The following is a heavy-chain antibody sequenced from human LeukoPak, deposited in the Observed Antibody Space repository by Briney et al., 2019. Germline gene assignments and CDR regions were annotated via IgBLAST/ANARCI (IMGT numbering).Heavy chain of an antibody. CDR3: ARGGVGCFDY. CDR1: GFTFSSYW. J-gene: IGHJ4*02. Sequence: PGGSLRLSCAASGFTFSSYWIHWVRQAPGKALVCVSHINSGGSSATYADSVKGRLTISRDNAKNTVYLEMNSLRAEDTAVYYCARGGVGCFDYWGQGALVTVSS. D-gene: IGHD6-19*01. V-gene: IGHV3-74*01. CDR2: INSGGSSA.